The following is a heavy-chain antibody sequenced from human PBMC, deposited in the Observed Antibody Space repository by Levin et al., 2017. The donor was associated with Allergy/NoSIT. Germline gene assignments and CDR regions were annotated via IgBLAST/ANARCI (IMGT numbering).Heavy chain of an antibody. V-gene: IGHV3-21*01. CDR2: ISSSSSYI. CDR3: ARIGQDSSGSGY. D-gene: IGHD6-19*01. CDR1: FFPFLLSL. J-gene: IGHJ4*02. Sequence: LSFSSSFFPFLLSLLNWVRQAPGKGLEWVSSISSSSSYIYYADSVKGRFTISRDTAKNSLYLQMNSLRAEDTAVYYCARIGQDSSGSGYWGQGTLVTVSS.